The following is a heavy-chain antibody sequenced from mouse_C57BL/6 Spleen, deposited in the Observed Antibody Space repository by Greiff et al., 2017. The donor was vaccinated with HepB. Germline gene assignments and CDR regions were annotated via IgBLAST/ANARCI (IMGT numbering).Heavy chain of an antibody. CDR3: ARGGREGFAY. J-gene: IGHJ3*01. D-gene: IGHD3-3*01. V-gene: IGHV1-69*01. Sequence: VQLQQPGAELVMPGASVKLSCKASGYTFTSYWMHWVKQRPGQGLEWIGEIDPSDSYTNYNQKFKGKSTLTVDKSSSTAYMQLSSLTSEDSAVYYCARGGREGFAYWGQGTLVTVSA. CDR1: GYTFTSYW. CDR2: IDPSDSYT.